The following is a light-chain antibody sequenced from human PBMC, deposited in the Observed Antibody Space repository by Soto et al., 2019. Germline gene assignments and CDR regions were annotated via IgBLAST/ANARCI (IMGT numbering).Light chain of an antibody. V-gene: IGKV3-20*01. J-gene: IGKJ4*01. Sequence: EIVLTQSPGTLSLSPGERATLSCRDSQSVSSRYLAWYQQKAGQAPRLLTYGASSRATDIPDRFSGSGSGTDFTLTISRLEPEDFEVYYCQQYGSSPPLTFGGGSKVE. CDR1: QSVSSRY. CDR3: QQYGSSPPLT. CDR2: GAS.